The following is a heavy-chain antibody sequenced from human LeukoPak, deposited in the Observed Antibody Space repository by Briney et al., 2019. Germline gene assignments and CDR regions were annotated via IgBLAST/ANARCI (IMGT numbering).Heavy chain of an antibody. CDR1: GGSISSYY. Sequence: SETLSLTCTVSGGSISSYYWSWIRQPPGKGLEWIGYIHSSGSIHYNPSVRSRVTMSLDTSKNQFSFNLTSVTAADTAVYYCVRREGYSSSPLGSWGQGTLVTVSS. J-gene: IGHJ5*02. CDR2: IHSSGSI. D-gene: IGHD2-15*01. V-gene: IGHV4-59*08. CDR3: VRREGYSSSPLGS.